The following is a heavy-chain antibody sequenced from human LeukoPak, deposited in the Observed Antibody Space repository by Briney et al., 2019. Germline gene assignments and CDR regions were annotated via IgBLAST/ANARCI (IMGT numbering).Heavy chain of an antibody. CDR1: GGSMNTIGYY. D-gene: IGHD3-16*01. V-gene: IGHV4-39*07. CDR2: VYSRGSI. CDR3: ARDRLSLGAFDI. J-gene: IGHJ3*02. Sequence: SETLSLTCTVSGGSMNTIGYYWVWIRQAPEKGLEWIGSVYSRGSIYSNPSLRSRVTISLDTSKNQFSLNLSSVTVADTAVYYCARDRLSLGAFDIWGPGTTVIVSS.